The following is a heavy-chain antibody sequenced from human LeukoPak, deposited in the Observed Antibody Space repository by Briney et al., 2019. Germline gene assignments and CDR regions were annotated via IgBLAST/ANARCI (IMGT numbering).Heavy chain of an antibody. V-gene: IGHV4-30-4*08. D-gene: IGHD6-13*01. CDR3: ARHMYSSSSGRFFDY. CDR2: IYYSGST. Sequence: PSETLSLTCTVSGGSISSGDYYWSWIRQPPGKGLEWIGYIYYSGSTYYNPSLKSRVTISVDTSKNQFSLKLSSVTAADTAVYYCARHMYSSSSGRFFDYWGQGTLVTVSS. CDR1: GGSISSGDYY. J-gene: IGHJ4*02.